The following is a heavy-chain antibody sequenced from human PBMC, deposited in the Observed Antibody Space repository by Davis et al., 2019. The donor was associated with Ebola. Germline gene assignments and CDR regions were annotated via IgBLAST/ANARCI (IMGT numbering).Heavy chain of an antibody. Sequence: ASVKVSCKASGYTFTSYAMHWVRQAPGQRLEWMGWINAGNGNTKYSQKFQGRVTITRDTSASTAYMELSSLRSEDTAVYYCARVLPPPSSGWTRGGWFDPWGQGTLVTVSS. D-gene: IGHD6-19*01. CDR3: ARVLPPPSSGWTRGGWFDP. J-gene: IGHJ5*02. CDR1: GYTFTSYA. CDR2: INAGNGNT. V-gene: IGHV1-3*01.